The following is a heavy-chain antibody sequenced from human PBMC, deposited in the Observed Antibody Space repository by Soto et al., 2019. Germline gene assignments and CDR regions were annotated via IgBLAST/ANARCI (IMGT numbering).Heavy chain of an antibody. CDR3: ARERGWMTTVIPNAFDI. V-gene: IGHV1-2*04. D-gene: IGHD4-17*01. CDR1: GYTFTGYY. CDR2: INPNSGGT. J-gene: IGHJ3*02. Sequence: GASVKVSCKASGYTFTGYYMHWVRQAPGQGLEWMGWINPNSGGTNYALKFQGWVTMTRDTSISTAYMELSRLRSDDTAVYYCARERGWMTTVIPNAFDIWGQGTMVTVSS.